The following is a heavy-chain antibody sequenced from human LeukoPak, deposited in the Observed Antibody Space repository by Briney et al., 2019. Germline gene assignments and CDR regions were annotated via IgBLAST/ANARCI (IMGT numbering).Heavy chain of an antibody. Sequence: PGGSLRLSCAASGFTVSSNYMSWVRQAPGKGLEWVSVIYSGGSTYYADSVKGRFTISRDNSKNTLYLQMNSLRAEDTAVYYCASSYYDSSGYRDFDYWGQGTLVTVSS. CDR3: ASSYYDSSGYRDFDY. CDR1: GFTVSSNY. D-gene: IGHD3-22*01. V-gene: IGHV3-66*01. CDR2: IYSGGST. J-gene: IGHJ4*02.